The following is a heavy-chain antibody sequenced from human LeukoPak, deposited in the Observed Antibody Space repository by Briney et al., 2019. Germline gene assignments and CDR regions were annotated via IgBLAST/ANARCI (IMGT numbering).Heavy chain of an antibody. CDR1: GFTFSSYE. D-gene: IGHD6-13*01. CDR3: AKDDLPFSSSWYYFDY. CDR2: ISSSGSTI. V-gene: IGHV3-48*03. J-gene: IGHJ4*02. Sequence: GGSLRLSCAASGFTFSSYEMNWVRQAPGKGLEWVSYISSSGSTIYYADSVEGRFTISRDNAKNSLYLQMNSLRAEDTAVYYCAKDDLPFSSSWYYFDYWGQGTLVTVSS.